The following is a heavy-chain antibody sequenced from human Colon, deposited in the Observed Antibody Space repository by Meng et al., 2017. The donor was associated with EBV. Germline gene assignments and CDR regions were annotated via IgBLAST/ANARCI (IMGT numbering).Heavy chain of an antibody. CDR1: VVTFITAW. CDR2: IKSKTDGGTT. CDR3: IHLRNNQLLD. J-gene: IGHJ4*02. V-gene: IGHV3-15*01. Sequence: VQVGESGGGLVKPGGALGLACESSVVTFITAWMSWVRQEPGKGLEWVGRIKSKTDGGTTYYAAPVKGRFTISRDESKNTVHLQMNSLTTEDTAIYYCIHLRNNQLLDWAQGTLVTVSS. D-gene: IGHD2-2*01.